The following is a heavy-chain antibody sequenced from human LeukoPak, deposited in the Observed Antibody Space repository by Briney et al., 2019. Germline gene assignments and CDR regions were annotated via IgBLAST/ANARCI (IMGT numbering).Heavy chain of an antibody. D-gene: IGHD2-2*01. CDR1: GGTFSSYA. Sequence: ASVKVSCKASGGTFSSYAISWVRQAPGQGLEWMGGIIPIFGTANYAQKFQGRVTITADESTSTAYMELSSLRSEDTAVYYCARVTCSSTSCMNWYFDLWGRGTLVTVSS. V-gene: IGHV1-69*13. CDR3: ARVTCSSTSCMNWYFDL. CDR2: IIPIFGTA. J-gene: IGHJ2*01.